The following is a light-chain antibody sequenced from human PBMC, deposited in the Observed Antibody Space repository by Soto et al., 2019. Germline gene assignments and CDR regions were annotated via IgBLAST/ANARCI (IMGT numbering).Light chain of an antibody. CDR1: QSVSIY. J-gene: IGKJ4*01. V-gene: IGKV3-11*01. Sequence: PGERATLSCRASQSVSIYLAWYQQKPGQAPRLLIYDGSKRATGIPARFSGSGSGTDFTLTISSLEPEDFVVYYCQQRINWPLTFGGGTKVDIK. CDR3: QQRINWPLT. CDR2: DGS.